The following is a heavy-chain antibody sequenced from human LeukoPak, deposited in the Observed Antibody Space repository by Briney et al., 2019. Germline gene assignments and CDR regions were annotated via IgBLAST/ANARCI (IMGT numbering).Heavy chain of an antibody. Sequence: SGTLSLTCGVSGGSISNTNWWSWVGQPPGQGLECIWEISLTGLTHYNPSLESRVTVSLDKSKNQLSLSLTSVTAADTAVYYCSRENGAFSPFGYWGQGTLVTVFS. D-gene: IGHD2-8*01. J-gene: IGHJ4*02. CDR3: SRENGAFSPFGY. CDR1: GGSISNTNW. CDR2: ISLTGLT. V-gene: IGHV4-4*02.